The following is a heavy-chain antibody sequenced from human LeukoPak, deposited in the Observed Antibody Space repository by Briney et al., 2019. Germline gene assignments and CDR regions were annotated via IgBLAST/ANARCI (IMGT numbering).Heavy chain of an antibody. CDR1: GYTFTSYG. CDR2: ISAYNGNT. D-gene: IGHD3-16*01. J-gene: IGHJ4*02. V-gene: IGHV1-18*01. Sequence: ASVKVSCKASGYTFTSYGISWVRQAPGQGLEWMGWISAYNGNTNYAQKLQGRVTMTTDTSTSTAYMELSSLRSEDTAVYYCATVDVLGYYFDYWGQGTLVTVSS. CDR3: ATVDVLGYYFDY.